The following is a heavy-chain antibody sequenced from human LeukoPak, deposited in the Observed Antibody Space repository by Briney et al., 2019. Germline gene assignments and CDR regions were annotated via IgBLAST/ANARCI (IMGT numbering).Heavy chain of an antibody. CDR2: ILYDGSNQ. CDR1: GFTFSTYA. D-gene: IGHD4-17*01. Sequence: GGSLRLSCAASGFTFSTYAMHWARQAPGKGLEWVAVILYDGSNQYYTDSVKGRFTISRDNSRNTLYLQMNSLKVEDTAVYYCARDFRDYRDYVAYFDSWGQGTLVTVSS. CDR3: ARDFRDYRDYVAYFDS. J-gene: IGHJ4*02. V-gene: IGHV3-30-3*01.